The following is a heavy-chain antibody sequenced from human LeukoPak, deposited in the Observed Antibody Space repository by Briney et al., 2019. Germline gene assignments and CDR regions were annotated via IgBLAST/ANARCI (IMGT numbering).Heavy chain of an antibody. CDR3: ARVGGGYDYGYYFDY. Sequence: PSETLSLTCTVSGGSISSGGYYWSWIRQHPGKGLEWIGYIYYSGSTYYNPSLKSRVTISVDTSKNQFSLKLSSVTAADTAVYYCARVGGGYDYGYYFDYWGQGTLVTVSS. CDR2: IYYSGST. J-gene: IGHJ4*02. CDR1: GGSISSGGYY. D-gene: IGHD5-12*01. V-gene: IGHV4-31*03.